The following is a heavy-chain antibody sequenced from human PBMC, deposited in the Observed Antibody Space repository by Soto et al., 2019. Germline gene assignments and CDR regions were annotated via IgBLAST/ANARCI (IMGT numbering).Heavy chain of an antibody. D-gene: IGHD6-6*01. V-gene: IGHV3-30*18. CDR3: AKDGGAARLGYYYGMDV. CDR2: ISYDGSNK. CDR1: GFTFSSYG. Sequence: GSLRLSCAASGFTFSSYGMHWVRQAPGKGLEWVAVISYDGSNKYYADSVKGRFTISRDNSKNTLYLQMNSLRAEDTAVYYCAKDGGAARLGYYYGMDVWGQGTTVTVSS. J-gene: IGHJ6*02.